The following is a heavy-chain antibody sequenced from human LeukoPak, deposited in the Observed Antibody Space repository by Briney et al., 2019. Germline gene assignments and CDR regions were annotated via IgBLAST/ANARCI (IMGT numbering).Heavy chain of an antibody. Sequence: GASVKVSCKASGGTFSSYAISWVRQAPGQGLEWMGGIIPIFGTANYAQKFQGRITITADESTSTAYMELSSLRSEDTAVYYCTRGGEYSASPGVYWGQGTLVTVSS. CDR3: TRGGEYSASPGVY. CDR1: GGTFSSYA. D-gene: IGHD6-6*01. J-gene: IGHJ4*02. V-gene: IGHV1-69*01. CDR2: IIPIFGTA.